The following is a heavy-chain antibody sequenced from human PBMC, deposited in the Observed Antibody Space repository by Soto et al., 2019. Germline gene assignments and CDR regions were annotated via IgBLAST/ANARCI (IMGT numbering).Heavy chain of an antibody. CDR1: GGSISSSSYY. J-gene: IGHJ4*02. CDR3: ARQAISGYAKFDY. CDR2: IYYSGST. V-gene: IGHV4-39*01. Sequence: PSETLSLTCTVSGGSISSSSYYWGWIRQPPGKGLEWIGSIYYSGSTYYNPSLKSRVTISVDTSKNQFSLKLSSVTAADTAVYYCARQAISGYAKFDYWGQGTLVTVSS. D-gene: IGHD5-12*01.